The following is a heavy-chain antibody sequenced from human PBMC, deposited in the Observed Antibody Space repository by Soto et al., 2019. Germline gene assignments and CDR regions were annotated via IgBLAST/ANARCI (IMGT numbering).Heavy chain of an antibody. V-gene: IGHV1-69*08. CDR3: AGDPDSHYNDSHASSYP. D-gene: IGHD4-4*01. Sequence: QVQLVQSGAEVKKPGSSVKVSCKASGGTFSTYTITWVRQAPGQGLEWMGRIIPIIGITNYAQKFQGRVTISAEKFPGTADIALTGLRSDDTAVYYCAGDPDSHYNDSHASSYPWGQGTLVTVSS. CDR1: GGTFSTYT. CDR2: IIPIIGIT. J-gene: IGHJ5*02.